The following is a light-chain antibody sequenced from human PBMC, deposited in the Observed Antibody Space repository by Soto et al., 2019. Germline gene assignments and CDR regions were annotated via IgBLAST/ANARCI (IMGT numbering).Light chain of an antibody. Sequence: QSALTQPASVSGSPGQSITISCTGTSSDVGSYNLVSWYQQHPGKAPKLMIYEGSKRPSGVSTRFSGSKSGNTASLTISGVEAEDEADYCCCSYAGSSTFYVFGTGTKVTVL. CDR1: SSDVGSYNL. J-gene: IGLJ1*01. CDR3: CSYAGSSTFYV. V-gene: IGLV2-23*01. CDR2: EGS.